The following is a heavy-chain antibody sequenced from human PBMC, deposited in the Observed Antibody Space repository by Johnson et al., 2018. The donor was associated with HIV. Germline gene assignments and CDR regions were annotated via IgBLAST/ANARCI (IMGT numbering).Heavy chain of an antibody. CDR2: MWYDGSNK. J-gene: IGHJ3*02. CDR3: ARDYMPYSSDPDAFDI. Sequence: QVQLVESGGGVVQPGRSLRLSCAASGFTFSTYGMHWVRQAPGKGLEWVAVMWYDGSNKYYADSVRGRFTISRDNSKNTLYLQMSSLRAEDTAVFYCARDYMPYSSDPDAFDIWGQGTMVTVSS. V-gene: IGHV3-33*01. CDR1: GFTFSTYG. D-gene: IGHD6-19*01.